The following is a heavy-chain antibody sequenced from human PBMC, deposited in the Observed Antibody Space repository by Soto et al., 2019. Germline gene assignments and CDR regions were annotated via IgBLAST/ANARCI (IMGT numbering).Heavy chain of an antibody. CDR3: ARDGAPGGLYNWFDP. D-gene: IGHD3-16*01. J-gene: IGHJ5*02. V-gene: IGHV3-30-3*01. Sequence: GSLRLACAASVFTFSSYAMHWVRQAPGKGLEWVAVISYDGSNKYYADSVKGRFTISRDNSKNTLYLQMNSLRAEDTAVYYCARDGAPGGLYNWFDPWGQGTLVTVSS. CDR2: ISYDGSNK. CDR1: VFTFSSYA.